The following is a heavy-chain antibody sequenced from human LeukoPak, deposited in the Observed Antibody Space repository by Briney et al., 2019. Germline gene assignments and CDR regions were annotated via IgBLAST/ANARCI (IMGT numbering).Heavy chain of an antibody. CDR2: INHSGST. CDR3: ARGRGKWVAAAGTKPFDY. V-gene: IGHV4-34*01. D-gene: IGHD6-13*01. J-gene: IGHJ4*02. Sequence: SETLSLTCAVYGGSFSGYYWSWIRQPPGKGLEWIGEINHSGSTNYNPSLKSRVTISVDTSKNQFSLKLSSVTAADTAVYYCARGRGKWVAAAGTKPFDYWGQGTLVTVSS. CDR1: GGSFSGYY.